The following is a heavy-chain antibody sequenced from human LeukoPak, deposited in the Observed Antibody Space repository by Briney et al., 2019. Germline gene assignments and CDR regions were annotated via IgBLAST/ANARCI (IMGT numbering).Heavy chain of an antibody. CDR3: ARGNYYEFWSGYLDY. V-gene: IGHV4-59*11. Sequence: SETLSLTCTVSGGSISSHYWSWIRQPPGKGLEWIGYIYYSGSTNYNPSLKSRVTISVDTSKNQFSLKLSSVTAADTAVYYFARGNYYEFWSGYLDYWGQGTLVTLLS. CDR2: IYYSGST. CDR1: GGSISSHY. D-gene: IGHD3-3*01. J-gene: IGHJ4*02.